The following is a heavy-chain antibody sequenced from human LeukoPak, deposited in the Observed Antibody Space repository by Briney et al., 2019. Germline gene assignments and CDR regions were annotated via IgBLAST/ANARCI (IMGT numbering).Heavy chain of an antibody. V-gene: IGHV4-34*01. Sequence: PSETLSLTCAVYGGSFSGYYRSWIRQPPGKGLEWIGEINHSGSTNYNPSLKSRVTISVDTSKNQFSLKLSSVTAADTAVYYCARDGFSYYGSARGWFDPWGQGTLVTVSS. CDR2: INHSGST. J-gene: IGHJ5*02. D-gene: IGHD3-10*01. CDR3: ARDGFSYYGSARGWFDP. CDR1: GGSFSGYY.